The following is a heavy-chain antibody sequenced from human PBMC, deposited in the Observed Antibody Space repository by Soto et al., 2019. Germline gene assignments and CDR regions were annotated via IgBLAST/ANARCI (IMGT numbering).Heavy chain of an antibody. D-gene: IGHD1-26*01. CDR1: GYTFTSYD. CDR2: MNPNSGNT. CDR3: ATFRRGAGAGSSWFAS. J-gene: IGHJ5*01. Sequence: ASVKVSCKASGYTFTSYDINWVRQATGQGLEWMGWMNPNSGNTGYAQKFQGRITMTRDTSISTAYMELTGLRSDDTAIYYCATFRRGAGAGSSWFASWGQGTLVPVSS. V-gene: IGHV1-8*01.